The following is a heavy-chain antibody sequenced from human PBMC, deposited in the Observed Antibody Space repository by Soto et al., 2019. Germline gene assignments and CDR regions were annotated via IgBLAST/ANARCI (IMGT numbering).Heavy chain of an antibody. V-gene: IGHV3-23*01. CDR2: ISGSGGST. CDR3: AKDGPIVGTIQGWFDP. Sequence: GGSLRLSCAASGVTFSSYAMAWVRQAPGKRLEWVSGISGSGGSTYYADSVKGRFTISRDNSKNTLHLQMNSLRADDTAIYYCAKDGPIVGTIQGWFDPWGQGTLVTVSS. D-gene: IGHD5-12*01. J-gene: IGHJ5*02. CDR1: GVTFSSYA.